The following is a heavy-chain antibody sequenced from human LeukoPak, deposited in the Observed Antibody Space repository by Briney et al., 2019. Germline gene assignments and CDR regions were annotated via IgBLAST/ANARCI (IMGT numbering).Heavy chain of an antibody. Sequence: GGSLRLSCLASGFTFSTYLMGWVRQAPGKGLEWVANIKEDGSEKYYVDSVKGRFTISRDNAKNSLSLQMNSLRAEDTAVYYCVRAYYYDRSGYWGQGTLVTVSS. D-gene: IGHD3-22*01. CDR1: GFTFSTYL. CDR2: IKEDGSEK. J-gene: IGHJ4*02. V-gene: IGHV3-7*04. CDR3: VRAYYYDRSGY.